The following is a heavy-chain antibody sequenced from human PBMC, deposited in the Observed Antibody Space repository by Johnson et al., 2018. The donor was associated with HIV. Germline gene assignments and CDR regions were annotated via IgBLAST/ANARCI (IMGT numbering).Heavy chain of an antibody. Sequence: VQLVESGGVVVQPGGSLRLSCAASGFTFDDYTMHWVRQAPGKGLEWVSLISWDGGSTYYADSVKGRFTISRDNSKNTLYLQMSSLRAEDTAVYYCAKGVRWELRDAFDIWGQGTMVTVSS. D-gene: IGHD1-26*01. V-gene: IGHV3-43*01. CDR3: AKGVRWELRDAFDI. CDR2: ISWDGGST. J-gene: IGHJ3*02. CDR1: GFTFDDYT.